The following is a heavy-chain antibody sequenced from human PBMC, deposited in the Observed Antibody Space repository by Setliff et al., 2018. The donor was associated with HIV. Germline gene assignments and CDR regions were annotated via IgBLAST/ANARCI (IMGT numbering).Heavy chain of an antibody. Sequence: PGGSLRLSCAASGLTFSSYWMSWVRQAPGKGLEWMANIKEDGSEKYYVDSVKGRFTISRDNTKNSLYLQMNTLRAEDTAVYFCARDRYSGSSTDYWGQGTLVTVSS. D-gene: IGHD1-26*01. CDR1: GLTFSSYW. J-gene: IGHJ4*02. CDR3: ARDRYSGSSTDY. CDR2: IKEDGSEK. V-gene: IGHV3-7*01.